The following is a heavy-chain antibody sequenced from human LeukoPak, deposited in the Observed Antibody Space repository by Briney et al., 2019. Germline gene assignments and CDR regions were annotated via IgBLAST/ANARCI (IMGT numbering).Heavy chain of an antibody. CDR2: IYHSGST. D-gene: IGHD2-2*01. CDR1: GYSISSGYY. Sequence: PSETLSLTCTVSGYSISSGYYWGWIRQPPGKGLEWIGSIYHSGSTYYNPSLKSRVTISVDTSKNQFPLKLSSVTAADTAVYYCARADIVVVPAAFFDYWGQGTLVTVSS. CDR3: ARADIVVVPAAFFDY. J-gene: IGHJ4*02. V-gene: IGHV4-38-2*02.